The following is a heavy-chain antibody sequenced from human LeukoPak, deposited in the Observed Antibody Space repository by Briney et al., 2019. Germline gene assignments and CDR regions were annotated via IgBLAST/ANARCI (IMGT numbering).Heavy chain of an antibody. V-gene: IGHV3-53*01. CDR2: IYNGGST. J-gene: IGHJ4*02. CDR3: AKTMVRGASTPYYFDY. CDR1: GFTVSSNY. D-gene: IGHD3-10*01. Sequence: GGSLRLSCAASGFTVSSNYMSWVRQAPGKGLEWVSVIYNGGSTYYADSVKGRFTISRDNSKNTLYLQMISLRAEDTAVYYCAKTMVRGASTPYYFDYWGQGTLVTVSS.